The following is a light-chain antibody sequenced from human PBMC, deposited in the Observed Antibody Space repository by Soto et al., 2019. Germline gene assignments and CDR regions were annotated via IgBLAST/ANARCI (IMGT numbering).Light chain of an antibody. CDR1: QSVTSSY. CDR2: AAS. Sequence: EIVLTQSPGTLSLSPGEGATLSCRASQSVTSSYLAWYQKKPGRAPRLLIYAASNRANGIPDRFSGSGSGTDFALTSSRLEPEDFAVYYCQQYGTSPYTFGQGTELEIK. J-gene: IGKJ2*01. V-gene: IGKV3-20*01. CDR3: QQYGTSPYT.